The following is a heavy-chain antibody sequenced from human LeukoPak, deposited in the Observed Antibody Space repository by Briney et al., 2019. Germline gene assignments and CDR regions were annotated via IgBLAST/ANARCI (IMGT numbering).Heavy chain of an antibody. J-gene: IGHJ4*02. D-gene: IGHD4-23*01. CDR3: AKEGSDSGGQTLEN. V-gene: IGHV3-43D*03. CDR2: ISWDGDVT. CDR1: GFTFDDYA. Sequence: GGSLRLSCAASGFTFDDYAMHWVRQAPGKGLEWVSVISWDGDVTFYADSVEGRFTISRDNRKNSLYLQMNGLRAEDTALDYCAKEGSDSGGQTLENWGQGTLVTVSS.